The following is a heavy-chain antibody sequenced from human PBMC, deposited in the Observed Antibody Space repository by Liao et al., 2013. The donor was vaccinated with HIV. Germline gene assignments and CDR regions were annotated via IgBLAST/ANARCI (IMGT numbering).Heavy chain of an antibody. CDR2: IYHSGST. Sequence: QLQLQESGSGLVKPSQTLSLTCAVSGGSISSGGYSWTWIRQPPGKGLEWIGYIYHSGSTNYNPSLKSRVTISVDTSKIQFSLKLSSVTAADTAVYYCARDAYFDWDNWFDPWGQGTLVTVS. D-gene: IGHD3-9*01. J-gene: IGHJ5*02. V-gene: IGHV4-30-2*01. CDR3: ARDAYFDWDNWFDP. CDR1: GGSISSGGYS.